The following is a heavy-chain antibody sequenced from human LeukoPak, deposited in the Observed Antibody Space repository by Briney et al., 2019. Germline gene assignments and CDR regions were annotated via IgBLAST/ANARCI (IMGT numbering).Heavy chain of an antibody. CDR2: IYYSGST. CDR3: ARRPPWGVDY. V-gene: IGHV4-39*01. J-gene: IGHJ4*02. Sequence: PSETLSLTCTVSGGSISSSSYYWGWIRQPPGTGLEWIGSIYYSGSTYFNPSLKSRVTISVDTSKNQFSLKLSSVTAADTAVYYCARRPPWGVDYWGQGTLVTVSS. CDR1: GGSISSSSYY. D-gene: IGHD3-16*01.